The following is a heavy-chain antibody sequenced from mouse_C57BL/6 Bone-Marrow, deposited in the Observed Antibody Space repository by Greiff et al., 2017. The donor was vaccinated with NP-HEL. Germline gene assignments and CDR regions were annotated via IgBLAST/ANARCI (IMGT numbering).Heavy chain of an antibody. J-gene: IGHJ1*03. Sequence: VQLQQPGAELVKPGASVKLSCKASGYTFTSYWMHWVKQRPGQGLEWIGMIHPNSGSTNYNEKLKSKGTLTVDKSSSTAYMQLSSLTSEDSAVYYCARESYGNAGLYGYFDVWGTGTTVTVSS. CDR3: ARESYGNAGLYGYFDV. CDR2: IHPNSGST. CDR1: GYTFTSYW. D-gene: IGHD2-1*01. V-gene: IGHV1-64*01.